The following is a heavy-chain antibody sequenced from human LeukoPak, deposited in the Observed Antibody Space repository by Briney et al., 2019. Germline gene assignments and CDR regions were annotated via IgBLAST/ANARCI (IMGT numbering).Heavy chain of an antibody. CDR3: AKDPFTIHSASYYDSSGYYYVPDY. D-gene: IGHD3-22*01. CDR2: ISGSGGST. Sequence: PGGSLRLSCAASGFTFSSYAMSWVRQAPGKGLEWVSAISGSGGSTYYADSVKGRFTISRDNSKNTLYLQMNSLRAEDAAVYYCAKDPFTIHSASYYDSSGYYYVPDYWGQGTLVTVSS. J-gene: IGHJ4*02. CDR1: GFTFSSYA. V-gene: IGHV3-23*01.